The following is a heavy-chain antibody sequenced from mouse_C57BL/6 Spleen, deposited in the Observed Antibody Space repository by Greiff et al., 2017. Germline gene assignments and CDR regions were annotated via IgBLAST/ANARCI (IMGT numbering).Heavy chain of an antibody. V-gene: IGHV1-62-2*01. Sequence: QVQLKQSGAELVKPGASVKLSCKASGYTFTEYTIHWVKQRSGQGLEWIGWFYPGSGSIKYNEKFKDKATLTADKSSSTVYMELSRLTSGDSAVYFCARHGYYSNYVKYAMDYWGQGTSVTVSS. D-gene: IGHD2-5*01. CDR1: GYTFTEYT. CDR2: FYPGSGSI. CDR3: ARHGYYSNYVKYAMDY. J-gene: IGHJ4*01.